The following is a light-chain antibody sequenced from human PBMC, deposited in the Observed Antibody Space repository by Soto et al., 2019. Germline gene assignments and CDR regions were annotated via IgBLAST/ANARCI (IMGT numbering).Light chain of an antibody. J-gene: IGLJ3*02. Sequence: LTQPPSASGTPGQRVTISCSGSSSNIGSNTVNWYQLLPGTAPKLLIYSNNQRPSGVPDRFSGSKSGTSASLAISGLQSEDEADYYCAAWDDSLNGPVFGGGTKLTVL. CDR1: SSNIGSNT. CDR2: SNN. CDR3: AAWDDSLNGPV. V-gene: IGLV1-44*01.